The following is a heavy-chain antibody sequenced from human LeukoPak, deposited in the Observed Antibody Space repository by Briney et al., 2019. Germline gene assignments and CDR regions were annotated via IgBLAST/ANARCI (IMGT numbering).Heavy chain of an antibody. CDR1: GESIRNYY. V-gene: IGHV4-4*07. D-gene: IGHD3-22*01. Sequence: SETLSLTCSVSGESIRNYYWSWIRQPAGKGLEWIRRIYTSGTTDYNPSLKSRLTMSVDTSRNHFSLKLTSVTAADTAVYYCARESKSYDGSGYHHDCWGQGALVTVSP. CDR3: ARESKSYDGSGYHHDC. CDR2: IYTSGTT. J-gene: IGHJ4*02.